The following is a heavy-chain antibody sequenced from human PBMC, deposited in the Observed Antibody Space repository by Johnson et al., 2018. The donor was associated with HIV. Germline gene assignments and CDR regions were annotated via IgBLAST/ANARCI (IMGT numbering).Heavy chain of an antibody. CDR1: GFTFSSYD. CDR2: IGTAGDT. Sequence: VQLVESGGGLVQPGGSLRLSCAASGFTFSSYDMHWVRQATGKGLEWVSAIGTAGDTYYPGSVKGRFTISRENAKNSLYLQMNSLRAGDTAVYYCARGSVVRGFIHAFDIWGQGTMVTVSS. CDR3: ARGSVVRGFIHAFDI. V-gene: IGHV3-13*01. D-gene: IGHD3-10*01. J-gene: IGHJ3*02.